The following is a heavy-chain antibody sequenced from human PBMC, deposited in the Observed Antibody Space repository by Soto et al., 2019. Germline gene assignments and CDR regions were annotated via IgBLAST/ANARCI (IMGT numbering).Heavy chain of an antibody. D-gene: IGHD3-22*01. CDR1: GSSFTSYW. V-gene: IGHV5-51*01. CDR2: IYPGDSDT. CDR3: ARFDYDSSGYPLMGIDY. Sequence: GESLKISCKGSGSSFTSYWIGWVRQMPGKGLAWMGIIYPGDSDTRYSPSFQGQVTISADKSISTAYLQWSSLKASDTAMYYCARFDYDSSGYPLMGIDYWGQGTLVTVSS. J-gene: IGHJ4*02.